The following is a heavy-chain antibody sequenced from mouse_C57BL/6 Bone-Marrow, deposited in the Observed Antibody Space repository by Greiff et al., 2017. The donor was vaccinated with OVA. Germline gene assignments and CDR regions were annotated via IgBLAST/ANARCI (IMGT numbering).Heavy chain of an antibody. D-gene: IGHD1-1*01. CDR2: IYPRSGNT. J-gene: IGHJ4*01. Sequence: VHLVESGAELARPGASVKLSCKASGYTFTSYGISWVKQSTGQGLEWIGEIYPRSGNTYYNEKFKGKATLTADKSSSTAYMELRSLTSEDSAVYFCARSNYYGSRGMDYWGQGTSVTVSS. CDR1: GYTFTSYG. CDR3: ARSNYYGSRGMDY. V-gene: IGHV1-81*01.